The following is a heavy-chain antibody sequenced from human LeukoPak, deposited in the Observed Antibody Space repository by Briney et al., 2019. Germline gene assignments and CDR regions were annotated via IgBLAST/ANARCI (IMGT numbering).Heavy chain of an antibody. J-gene: IGHJ4*02. CDR3: ARGLVYYYGSGSPHFDY. D-gene: IGHD3-10*01. CDR1: GFTFSSYS. CDR2: ISSSSSTI. Sequence: PGGSLRLSCAASGFTFSSYSMNWVRQAPGKGLEWVSYISSSSSTIYYADSVKGRFTISRDNAKNSLYLQMNSLRAEDTAVYYCARGLVYYYGSGSPHFDYWGQGTLVTVSS. V-gene: IGHV3-48*01.